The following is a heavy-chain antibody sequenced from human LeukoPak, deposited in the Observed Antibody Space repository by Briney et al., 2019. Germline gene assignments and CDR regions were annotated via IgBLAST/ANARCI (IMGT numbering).Heavy chain of an antibody. CDR3: AKDRGMIVVVELDY. D-gene: IGHD3-22*01. Sequence: GGPLRLSCAASGFTFSSYAMSWVRQAPGKGLEWVSAISGSGGSTYYADSVKGRFTISRDNSKNTLYLQMNSLRAEDTAVYYCAKDRGMIVVVELDYWGQGTLVTVSS. CDR1: GFTFSSYA. V-gene: IGHV3-23*01. J-gene: IGHJ4*02. CDR2: ISGSGGST.